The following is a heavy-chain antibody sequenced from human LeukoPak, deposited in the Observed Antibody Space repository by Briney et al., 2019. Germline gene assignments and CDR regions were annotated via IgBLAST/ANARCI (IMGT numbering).Heavy chain of an antibody. CDR2: INTNTGNP. J-gene: IGHJ4*02. CDR3: ARGREFGSSWSWPFDY. CDR1: GYTFSSYG. V-gene: IGHV7-4-1*02. Sequence: ASVKVSCKASGYTFSSYGFSWVRQAPGQGLEWMGWINTNTGNPTYAQGFTGRFVFSLDTSVSTAYLQISSLKAEDTAVYYCARGREFGSSWSWPFDYWGQGTLVTVSS. D-gene: IGHD6-13*01.